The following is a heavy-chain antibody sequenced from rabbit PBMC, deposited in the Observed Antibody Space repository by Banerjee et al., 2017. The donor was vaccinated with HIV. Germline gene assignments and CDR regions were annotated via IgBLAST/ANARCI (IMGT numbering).Heavy chain of an antibody. Sequence: QSLEESGGDLVKPGASLTLTCTASGIDFISYYYMCWVRQAPGKGLEWIGCIYPGTSGSTYYASWAKGRFTITRSTSLNTVTLQMTSLTVADTATYFCARGGLWGPGTLVTVS. CDR1: GIDFISYYY. J-gene: IGHJ4*01. CDR3: ARGGL. V-gene: IGHV1S40*01. CDR2: IYPGTSGST.